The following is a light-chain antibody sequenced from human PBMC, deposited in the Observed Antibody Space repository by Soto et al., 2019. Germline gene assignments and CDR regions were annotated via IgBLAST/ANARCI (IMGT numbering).Light chain of an antibody. J-gene: IGKJ1*01. CDR2: DAS. V-gene: IGKV1-5*01. Sequence: QKRQYGYTLSSSGAAGVNITIRASQRISTWLAWYQQKPGKAPKLLISDASSLETGVPSRFSGSGSATEFTLIMYSLQPYDFATNYGQQYKSDWTFAQGTKVDIK. CDR3: QQYKSDWT. CDR1: QRISTW.